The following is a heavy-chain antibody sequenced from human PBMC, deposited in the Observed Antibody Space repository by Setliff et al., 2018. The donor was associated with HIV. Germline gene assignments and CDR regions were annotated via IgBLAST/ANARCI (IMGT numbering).Heavy chain of an antibody. Sequence: SETLSLTCAVYSGSFSGYRWTWIRQPPGKGLEWIGEINHRGSTTYNPSLRSRVTISVDTSKNQFSLKLSSVTAADTAVYYCARDVFVDTPMVLGYWGQGTQVTVSS. CDR2: INHRGST. D-gene: IGHD5-18*01. CDR3: ARDVFVDTPMVLGY. V-gene: IGHV4-34*01. CDR1: SGSFSGYR. J-gene: IGHJ4*02.